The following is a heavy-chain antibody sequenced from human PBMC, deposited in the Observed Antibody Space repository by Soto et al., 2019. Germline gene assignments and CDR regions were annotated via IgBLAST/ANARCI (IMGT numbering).Heavy chain of an antibody. Sequence: SETLSLTCTVSGGSISSYYWSWIRQPPGKGLEWIGYIYYSGSTNYNPSLKSRVTISVDTSKNQVSLKLSSVTAADTAVYYCTGSLVPWGWFDPWGQGTLVTVSS. D-gene: IGHD7-27*01. CDR3: TGSLVPWGWFDP. CDR1: GGSISSYY. V-gene: IGHV4-59*01. CDR2: IYYSGST. J-gene: IGHJ5*02.